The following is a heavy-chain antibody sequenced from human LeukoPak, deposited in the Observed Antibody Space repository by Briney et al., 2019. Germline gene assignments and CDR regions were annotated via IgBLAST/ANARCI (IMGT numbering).Heavy chain of an antibody. CDR3: ATDGQGATLGY. D-gene: IGHD2-15*01. Sequence: ASVKVSCKAPGYTFTGYYMHWVRQAPGKGLEWMGLVDPEDGETIYAEKFQGRVTITADTSTDTAYMELSSLRSEDTAVYYCATDGQGATLGYWGQGTLVTVSS. CDR1: GYTFTGYY. CDR2: VDPEDGET. J-gene: IGHJ4*02. V-gene: IGHV1-69-2*01.